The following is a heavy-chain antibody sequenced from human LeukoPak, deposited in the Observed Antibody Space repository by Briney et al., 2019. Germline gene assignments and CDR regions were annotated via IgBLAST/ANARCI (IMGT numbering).Heavy chain of an antibody. CDR1: VGSISIIISY. V-gene: IGHV4-39*01. D-gene: IGHD3-22*01. CDR2: IYYSVST. Sequence: SETLSLTCTVSVGSISIIISYWGWIRHPPGKGLEWIRSIYYSVSTYNNPSLKSRVTISVDMSKNQFSLKLSSVTAADTAVYYCARLTPFYYYDSSGRGYYYMDVWGKGTTVTVSS. J-gene: IGHJ6*03. CDR3: ARLTPFYYYDSSGRGYYYMDV.